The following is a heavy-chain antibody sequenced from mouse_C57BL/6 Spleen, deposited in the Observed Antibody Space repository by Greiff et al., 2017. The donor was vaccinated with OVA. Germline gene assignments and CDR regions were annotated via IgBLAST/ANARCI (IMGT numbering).Heavy chain of an antibody. Sequence: EVQLQQSGPELVKPGASVKISCKASGYTFTDYYMNWVKQSHGKSLEWIGDINPNNGGTSYNQKFKGKATLTVDKSSSTAYMELRSLTSEDSAVYYGARSTVVANWYFDVWGTGTTGTVSS. J-gene: IGHJ1*03. CDR1: GYTFTDYY. D-gene: IGHD1-1*01. CDR2: INPNNGGT. CDR3: ARSTVVANWYFDV. V-gene: IGHV1-26*01.